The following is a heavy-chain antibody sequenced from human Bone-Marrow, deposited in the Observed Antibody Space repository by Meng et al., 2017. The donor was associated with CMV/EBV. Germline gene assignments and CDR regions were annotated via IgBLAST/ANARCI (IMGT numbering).Heavy chain of an antibody. CDR1: GFTFDDYI. J-gene: IGHJ4*02. Sequence: SGFTFDDYIMHWFRQAPGKGLEWVALISWVGGSASYADSVKGRFTISRDNSKKSLYLQMNSLRTEDTAVYYCAKAGIALAGGDYYFDYWGQGTLVTVSS. CDR2: ISWVGGSA. CDR3: AKAGIALAGGDYYFDY. V-gene: IGHV3-43*01. D-gene: IGHD6-19*01.